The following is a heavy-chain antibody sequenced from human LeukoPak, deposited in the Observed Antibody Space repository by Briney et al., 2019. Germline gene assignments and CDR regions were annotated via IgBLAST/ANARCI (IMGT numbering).Heavy chain of an antibody. V-gene: IGHV4-30-4*01. CDR3: ARSFRGYPHRFDP. Sequence: PSETLSLTRTVSGGSISSGDYYWSWIRQPPGKGLEWIGYIYYSGSTYYNPSLKSRVTISVDTSKNQFSLKLSSVTAADTAVYYCARSFRGYPHRFDPWGQGTLVTVSS. CDR1: GGSISSGDYY. D-gene: IGHD3-22*01. CDR2: IYYSGST. J-gene: IGHJ5*02.